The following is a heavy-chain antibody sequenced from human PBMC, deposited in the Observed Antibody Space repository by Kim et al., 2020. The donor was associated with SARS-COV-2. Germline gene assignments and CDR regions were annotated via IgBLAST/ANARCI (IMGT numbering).Heavy chain of an antibody. D-gene: IGHD6-13*01. J-gene: IGHJ4*02. CDR3: EKSGGGAAAFGY. Sequence: YADAVKGRFTIARDNAKRTLFLEMNSRRAEDTAVYYCEKSGGGAAAFGYRGQGTQVTVSS. V-gene: IGHV3-23*01.